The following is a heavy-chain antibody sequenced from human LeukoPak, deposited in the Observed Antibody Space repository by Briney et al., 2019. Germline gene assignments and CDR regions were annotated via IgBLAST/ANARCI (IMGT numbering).Heavy chain of an antibody. V-gene: IGHV3-33*06. Sequence: PGGSLRLSCAASGFTFSSYGMHWVRQAPGKGLEWVAVIWYDGSNKYYADSVKGRFTISRDNSKNTLYLQMNSLRAEDTAVYYCAKGGFTTVRGATLRFDPWGQGTLVTVSS. CDR3: AKGGFTTVRGATLRFDP. CDR2: IWYDGSNK. J-gene: IGHJ5*02. D-gene: IGHD3-10*01. CDR1: GFTFSSYG.